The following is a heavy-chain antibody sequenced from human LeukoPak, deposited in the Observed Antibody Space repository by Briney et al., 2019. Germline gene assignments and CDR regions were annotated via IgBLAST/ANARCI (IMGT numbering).Heavy chain of an antibody. CDR1: GFTFSSYA. V-gene: IGHV3-23*01. J-gene: IGHJ4*02. Sequence: GGSLRLSCAASGFTFSSYAMSWVRQAPGKGLEWVSAISGSGGSTYYADSVKGRFTISRDNSKNTLYLQMNSLRAEDTAVYYCAGSSSHPYYFDYWGQGTLVTVSS. CDR2: ISGSGGST. CDR3: AGSSSHPYYFDY. D-gene: IGHD6-6*01.